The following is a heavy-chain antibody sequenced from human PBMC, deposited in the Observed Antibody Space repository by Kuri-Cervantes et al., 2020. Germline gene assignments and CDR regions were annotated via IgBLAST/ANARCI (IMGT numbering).Heavy chain of an antibody. CDR1: GGSISSGDYY. CDR3: ATILTGYVDY. Sequence: SQTLSLTCAVSGGSISSGDYYWSWIRQPTGKGLEWIGYIYSSGSTYYNPSLKSRVTISVDTSKNQFSLKLSSVTAADTAVYYCATILTGYVDYWGQGTLVTVSS. CDR2: IYSSGST. J-gene: IGHJ4*02. V-gene: IGHV4-30-4*01. D-gene: IGHD3-9*01.